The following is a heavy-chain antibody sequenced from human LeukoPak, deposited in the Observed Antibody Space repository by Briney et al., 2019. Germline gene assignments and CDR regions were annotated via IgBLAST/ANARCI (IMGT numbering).Heavy chain of an antibody. D-gene: IGHD2-2*01. CDR1: GFTFSSYG. Sequence: GGSLRLSCAASGFTFSSYGMHWVRQAPGKGLEWVSFIRYDGGNQYYADSVKGRFTIARDNSKNTLYLQMNSLRAEDTAVYYCAKGGYCGSTTCHLLPYDYWGRGALVTVSS. V-gene: IGHV3-30*02. CDR2: IRYDGGNQ. CDR3: AKGGYCGSTTCHLLPYDY. J-gene: IGHJ4*02.